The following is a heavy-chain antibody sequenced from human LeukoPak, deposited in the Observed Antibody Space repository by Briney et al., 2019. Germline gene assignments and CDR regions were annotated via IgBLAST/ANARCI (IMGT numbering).Heavy chain of an antibody. CDR3: ARETNWNLDY. CDR1: GFIFSSYS. CDR2: ISSSSSTM. V-gene: IGHV3-48*02. J-gene: IGHJ4*02. D-gene: IGHD1-1*01. Sequence: GGSLRLSCAASGFIFSSYSMNWVRQAPGKGLEWVSYISSSSSTMNYADSVKGRFTVSRDNAKSSLYLQMNSLRDEDTAVYYCARETNWNLDYWGQGNLVTVSS.